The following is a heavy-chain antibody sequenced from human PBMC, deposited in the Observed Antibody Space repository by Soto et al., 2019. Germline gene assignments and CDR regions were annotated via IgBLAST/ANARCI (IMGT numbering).Heavy chain of an antibody. Sequence: SVKVSCKASGGTFSSYAISWVRQAPGQGLEWMGGIIPIFGTANYAQKFQGRVTITADESTSTAYMELSSLRSEDTAVYYCARPRHGSGYLYYFDYWGQGTLVTVSS. J-gene: IGHJ4*02. CDR2: IIPIFGTA. CDR1: GGTFSSYA. D-gene: IGHD3-22*01. V-gene: IGHV1-69*13. CDR3: ARPRHGSGYLYYFDY.